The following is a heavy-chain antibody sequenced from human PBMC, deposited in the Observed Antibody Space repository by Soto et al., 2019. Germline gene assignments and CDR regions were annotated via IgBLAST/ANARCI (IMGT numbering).Heavy chain of an antibody. V-gene: IGHV3-23*01. D-gene: IGHD3-10*02. CDR1: GFTFSNYA. CDR2: ISGSGDRT. CDR3: ATGGFMFD. J-gene: IGHJ4*02. Sequence: EVQLLESGGGLVQPGGYLRLSCADSGFTFSNYAMNWVRQAPGKGLEWVSAISGSGDRTYYADSVKGRFTISSDSSQNTLYLQMNGLRAEDMAVYYCATGGFMFDWGQGNLVTVSS.